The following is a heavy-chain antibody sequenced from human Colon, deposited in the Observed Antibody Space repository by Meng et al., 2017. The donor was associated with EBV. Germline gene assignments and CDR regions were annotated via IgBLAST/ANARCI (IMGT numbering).Heavy chain of an antibody. CDR1: GCDTSNGDYY. CDR2: IYYCGSN. V-gene: IGHV4-30-4*01. Sequence: EHRQCSGPGRWCPSTVPPLTCTVSGCDTSNGDYYWSWILQPPGKGLELIGHIYYCGSNYYNPSLKSRVTISVDTSNNQFSLKLSSVTAADTAVYYCARVGWRQWSFDLWGRGTLVTVSS. CDR3: ARVGWRQWSFDL. D-gene: IGHD5-18*01. J-gene: IGHJ2*01.